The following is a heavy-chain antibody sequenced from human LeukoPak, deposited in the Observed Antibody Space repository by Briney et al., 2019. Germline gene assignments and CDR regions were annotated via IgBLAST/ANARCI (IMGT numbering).Heavy chain of an antibody. CDR1: GFTFSSYA. J-gene: IGHJ4*02. CDR3: AKEGSGWYLYYFDY. CDR2: ISGSGGST. Sequence: GGSLRLSCAASGFTFSSYAMSWVRQAPGKGLEWVSSISGSGGSTYYADSEKGRFTISRDNSKNTLYLQMNSLRAEDTAVYYCAKEGSGWYLYYFDYWGQGTLVTVSS. D-gene: IGHD6-19*01. V-gene: IGHV3-23*01.